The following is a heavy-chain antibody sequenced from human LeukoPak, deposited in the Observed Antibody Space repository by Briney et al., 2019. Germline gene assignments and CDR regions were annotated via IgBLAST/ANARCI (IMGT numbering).Heavy chain of an antibody. CDR1: GGSISSGGYY. CDR3: ARDLVDYDILTGSFTSSDAFEI. CDR2: IYYSGST. D-gene: IGHD3-9*01. Sequence: SQTLSLTCTVSGGSISSGGYYWSWIRQHPGKGLEWIGYIYYSGSTYYNPSLKSRVTISVDTSKNQFSLKLSSVTAADTAVYYCARDLVDYDILTGSFTSSDAFEIWGQGTMVTVSS. J-gene: IGHJ3*02. V-gene: IGHV4-31*03.